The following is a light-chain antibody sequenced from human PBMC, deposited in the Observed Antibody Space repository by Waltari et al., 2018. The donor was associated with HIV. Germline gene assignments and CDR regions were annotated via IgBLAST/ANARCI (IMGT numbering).Light chain of an antibody. V-gene: IGKV1-16*02. J-gene: IGKJ3*01. CDR1: QGLSNL. CDR2: ASS. Sequence: DIQKTQSPYSLSASVGERVTITSPASQGLSNLLAWFQQTPRIAPQSLVYASSSLQSGVPSKFSGSGSETDFTLTISSLQPEDFATYYYQQYNSYPFTFCPETKVDIK. CDR3: QQYNSYPFT.